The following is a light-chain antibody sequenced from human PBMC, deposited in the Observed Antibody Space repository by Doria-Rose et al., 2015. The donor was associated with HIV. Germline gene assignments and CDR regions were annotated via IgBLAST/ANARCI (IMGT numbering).Light chain of an antibody. CDR1: SSDVGGYNY. Sequence: QSALTQPRSVSGSPGQSVTISCTGTSSDVGGYNYVSWYQQRPGKAPKLMIYDVSKRPSGVPDRFSGSKSGNTASLTISGLQAEDEADYYCCSYAGSYIPYVFGSGTKVTVL. CDR3: CSYAGSYIPYV. V-gene: IGLV2-11*01. CDR2: DVS. J-gene: IGLJ1*01.